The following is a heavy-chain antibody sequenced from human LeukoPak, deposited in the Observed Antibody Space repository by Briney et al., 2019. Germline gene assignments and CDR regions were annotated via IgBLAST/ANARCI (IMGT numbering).Heavy chain of an antibody. V-gene: IGHV1-69*13. CDR3: ARKGPAAMEPFDY. CDR1: EGTFSSYA. D-gene: IGHD2-2*01. J-gene: IGHJ4*02. CDR2: IIPIFGTA. Sequence: SVKVSCKASEGTFSSYAISWVRQAPGQGLEWMGGIIPIFGTANYAQKFQGRATITADESTSTAYMELSSLRSEDTAVYYCARKGPAAMEPFDYWGQGTLVTVSS.